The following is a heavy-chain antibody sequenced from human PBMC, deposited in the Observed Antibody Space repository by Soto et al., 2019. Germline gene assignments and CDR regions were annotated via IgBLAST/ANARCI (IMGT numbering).Heavy chain of an antibody. D-gene: IGHD6-13*01. Sequence: QVQLVQSGAEVKKPGSSVKVSCKASGGTFSSYAISWVRQAPGQGLEWMGGIIPILGTANYAQKFQGRVTITADESTSTAYMELSGLRSEDTAVYYCEAGTKAAAVTLSTWGQGTLVTVSS. CDR2: IIPILGTA. CDR1: GGTFSSYA. CDR3: EAGTKAAAVTLST. V-gene: IGHV1-69*01. J-gene: IGHJ4*02.